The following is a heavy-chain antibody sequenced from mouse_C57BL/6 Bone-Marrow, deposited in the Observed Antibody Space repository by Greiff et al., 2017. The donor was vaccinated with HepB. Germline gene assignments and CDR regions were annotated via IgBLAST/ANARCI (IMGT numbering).Heavy chain of an antibody. J-gene: IGHJ2*01. CDR1: GYTFTSYG. CDR3: ARRAYYGSSPYYFDY. D-gene: IGHD1-1*01. Sequence: VKLQQSGAELARPGASVKLSCKASGYTFTSYGISWVKQRTGQGLEWIGEIYPRSGNTYYNEKFKGKATLTADKSSSTAYMELRSLTSEDSAVYFCARRAYYGSSPYYFDYWGQGTTLTVSS. CDR2: IYPRSGNT. V-gene: IGHV1-81*01.